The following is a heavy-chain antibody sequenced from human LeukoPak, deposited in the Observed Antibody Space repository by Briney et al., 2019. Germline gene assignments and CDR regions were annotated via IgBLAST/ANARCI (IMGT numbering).Heavy chain of an antibody. D-gene: IGHD1-26*01. V-gene: IGHV7-4-1*02. CDR2: INTNTGNP. J-gene: IGHJ3*02. CDR1: GYTFTSYA. Sequence: ASVKVSCKASGYTFTSYAMNWVRQAPGQGLEWMGWINTNTGNPTYAQGFTGRFVFSLDTSVSTAYLQISRLKAEDTAVYYCARDTGIVGAISAFDIWGQGTMVTVSS. CDR3: ARDTGIVGAISAFDI.